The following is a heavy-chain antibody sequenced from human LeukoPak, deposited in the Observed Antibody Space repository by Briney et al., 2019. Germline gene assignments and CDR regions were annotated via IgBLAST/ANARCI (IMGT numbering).Heavy chain of an antibody. CDR3: ASVGSRSGYPFDY. D-gene: IGHD3-3*01. V-gene: IGHV3-30-3*01. J-gene: IGHJ4*02. CDR1: GFTFSSYA. CDR2: ISYDGSNK. Sequence: GGSLRLSCAASGFTFSSYAMHWVRQAPGKGLEWVAVISYDGSNKYYADSVKGRFTISRDNSKNTLYLQMNSLRAEDTAVYYCASVGSRSGYPFDYWGQGTLVTVSS.